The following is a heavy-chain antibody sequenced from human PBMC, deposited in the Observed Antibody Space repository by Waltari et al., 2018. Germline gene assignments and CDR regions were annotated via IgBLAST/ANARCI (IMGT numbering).Heavy chain of an antibody. CDR1: GGSISSGDYY. CDR3: ARAEGIAAAGTGPDAFDI. D-gene: IGHD6-13*01. CDR2: IYYSGST. Sequence: QVQLQESGPGLVKPSQTLSLTCTVSGGSISSGDYYWSWIRQPPGKGLEWIGYIYYSGSTYYNPSLKSRVTISVDTSKNQFSLKLSSVTAADTAVYYCARAEGIAAAGTGPDAFDIWGQGTMVTVSS. J-gene: IGHJ3*02. V-gene: IGHV4-30-4*08.